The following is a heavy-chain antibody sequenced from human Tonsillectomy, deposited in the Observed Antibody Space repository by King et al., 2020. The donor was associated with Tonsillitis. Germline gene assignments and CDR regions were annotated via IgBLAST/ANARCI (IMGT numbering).Heavy chain of an antibody. Sequence: QLQESGPGLVKPSETLSLTCTVSGGSISSYYWSWIRQPPGKGLEWIGYIYYSGSTNYNPSLKSRVTISLDTSKNQFSLKLSYVTAADTAVYYCARRDYDFWSGPTEDYYYYYMDVWGKGTTVTVSS. CDR2: IYYSGST. CDR1: GGSISSYY. J-gene: IGHJ6*03. CDR3: ARRDYDFWSGPTEDYYYYYMDV. D-gene: IGHD3-3*01. V-gene: IGHV4-59*08.